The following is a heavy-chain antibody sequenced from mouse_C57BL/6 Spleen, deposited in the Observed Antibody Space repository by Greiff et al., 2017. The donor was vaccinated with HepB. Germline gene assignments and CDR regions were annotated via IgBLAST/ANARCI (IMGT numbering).Heavy chain of an antibody. J-gene: IGHJ2*01. D-gene: IGHD1-1*01. V-gene: IGHV1-69*01. CDR1: GYTFTSYW. Sequence: VQLQQPGAELVMPGASVKLSCKASGYTFTSYWMHWVKQRPGQGLEWIGEIDPSDSYTNYNQKFKGKSTLTVDKSSSTAYMQLSSLTSEDSAVYYCARRYYGSYYFDDGGQGTTLTVSS. CDR3: ARRYYGSYYFDD. CDR2: IDPSDSYT.